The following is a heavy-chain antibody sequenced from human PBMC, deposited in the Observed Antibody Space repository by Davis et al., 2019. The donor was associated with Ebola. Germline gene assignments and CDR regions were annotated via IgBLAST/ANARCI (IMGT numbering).Heavy chain of an antibody. Sequence: PGGSLRLSCAASGFNFRSYGMHWVRQAPDKGLEWVAVIWYDGSRKYYGDSAKGRFTISRDNSKNTLYLQMNSLRGEDTAVYYCAKVYYGSGSPPPVEDVWGQGTTVTVSS. CDR2: IWYDGSRK. CDR3: AKVYYGSGSPPPVEDV. J-gene: IGHJ6*02. CDR1: GFNFRSYG. D-gene: IGHD3-10*01. V-gene: IGHV3-33*06.